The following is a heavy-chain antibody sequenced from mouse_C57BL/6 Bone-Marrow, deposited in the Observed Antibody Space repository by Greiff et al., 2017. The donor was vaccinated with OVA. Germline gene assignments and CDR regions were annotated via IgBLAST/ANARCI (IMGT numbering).Heavy chain of an antibody. CDR2: IYPGDGDT. Sequence: VQLQQSGPELVKPGASVKISCKASGYAFSSSWMNWVKQRPGKGLEWIGRIYPGDGDTNYNGKFKGKATLTADKSSSTAYMQLSSLTSEDSAVYFCAREDYYGSSYCFDVWGTGTTVTVSS. CDR3: AREDYYGSSYCFDV. CDR1: GYAFSSSW. D-gene: IGHD1-1*01. V-gene: IGHV1-82*01. J-gene: IGHJ1*03.